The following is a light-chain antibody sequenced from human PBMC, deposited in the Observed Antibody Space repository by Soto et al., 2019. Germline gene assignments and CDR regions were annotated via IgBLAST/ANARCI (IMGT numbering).Light chain of an antibody. CDR1: QSVSSSH. CDR3: QQYFEWHPMT. J-gene: IGKJ1*01. Sequence: EIVLTQSPGTLSLSPGQRATLSCRASQSVSSSHLAWYQQKPGQAPRLIISGASTRADGISDRFRGSGSGTEFTLTFSSLRSEDSAIYYCQQYFEWHPMTFGQGTKVDIK. V-gene: IGKV3-20*01. CDR2: GAS.